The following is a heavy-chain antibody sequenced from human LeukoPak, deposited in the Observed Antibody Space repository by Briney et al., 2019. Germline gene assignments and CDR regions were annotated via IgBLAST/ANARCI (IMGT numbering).Heavy chain of an antibody. J-gene: IGHJ4*02. CDR3: SRGIIGGHDFDY. CDR2: ISYDGSNK. CDR1: GFTFSSYG. D-gene: IGHD3-10*01. Sequence: GGSLRLSCAASGFTFSSYGMHWVRQAPGKGLEWVAVISYDGSNKYYADSVKGRFTISRDNSKNTLYLQMNSLRAEDTAVYYCSRGIIGGHDFDYWGQGTLVTVSS. V-gene: IGHV3-30*03.